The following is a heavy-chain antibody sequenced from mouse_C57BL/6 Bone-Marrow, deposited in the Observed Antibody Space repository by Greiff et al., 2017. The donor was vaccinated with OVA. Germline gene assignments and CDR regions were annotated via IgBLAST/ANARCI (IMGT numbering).Heavy chain of an antibody. J-gene: IGHJ3*01. CDR3: ARRFPLWWPWFAY. CDR2: IDPSDSYT. Sequence: QVQLQQPGAELVKPGASVKLSCKASGYTFTSYWMQWVKQRPGQGLEWIGEIDPSDSYTNYNQKFKGKATLTVDTSSSTAYMQLSSLTSEDSAVYYCARRFPLWWPWFAYWGQGTLVTVSA. V-gene: IGHV1-50*01. D-gene: IGHD1-1*02. CDR1: GYTFTSYW.